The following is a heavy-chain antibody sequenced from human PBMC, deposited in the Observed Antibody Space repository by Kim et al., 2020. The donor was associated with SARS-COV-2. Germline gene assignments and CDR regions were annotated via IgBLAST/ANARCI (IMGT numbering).Heavy chain of an antibody. CDR1: GGSISGYY. Sequence: SETLSLTCTVSGGSISGYYWSWIRQTPGKRLEYIGFMYNSANANYNPSLKSRVTMSVDTSKNQISLNLTSVTAADTGVYYCGRNCPGGSLYFGIDVWGQGTTVTVSS. V-gene: IGHV4-59*01. D-gene: IGHD3-16*01. CDR3: GRNCPGGSLYFGIDV. J-gene: IGHJ6*01. CDR2: MYNSANA.